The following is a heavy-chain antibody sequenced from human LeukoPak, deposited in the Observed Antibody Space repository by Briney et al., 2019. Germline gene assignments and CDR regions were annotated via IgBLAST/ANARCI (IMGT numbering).Heavy chain of an antibody. CDR2: IRYDGSNK. D-gene: IGHD2-15*01. J-gene: IGHJ4*02. V-gene: IGHV3-30*02. CDR3: AKDLDATVAGGDY. CDR1: GFTFSSYG. Sequence: GGSLRLSCAASGFTFSSYGMHWVRQAPGKGLEWVAFIRYDGSNKYYADSVKGRFTISRDNSKNTLYLQMNSLRAEDTAVYYCAKDLDATVAGGDYWGQGTLVTVSS.